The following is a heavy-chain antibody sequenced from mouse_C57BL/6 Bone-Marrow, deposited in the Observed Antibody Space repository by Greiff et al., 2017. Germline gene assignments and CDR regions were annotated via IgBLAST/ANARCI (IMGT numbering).Heavy chain of an antibody. J-gene: IGHJ4*01. D-gene: IGHD2-12*01. V-gene: IGHV1-4*01. CDR1: GYTFTSYT. Sequence: LQESGAELARPGASVKMSCKASGYTFTSYTMHWVNQRPGQGLEWIGYINPSSGYTKYNQKFKDKATLTTDKSSSTAYMQQSSLTSEDSAVYYCARYYYNAMDYWGQGTSVTVSS. CDR2: INPSSGYT. CDR3: ARYYYNAMDY.